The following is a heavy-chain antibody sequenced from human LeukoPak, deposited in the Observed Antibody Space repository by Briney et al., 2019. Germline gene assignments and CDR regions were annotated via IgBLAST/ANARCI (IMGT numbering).Heavy chain of an antibody. D-gene: IGHD3-16*02. V-gene: IGHV4-34*01. CDR3: ARVSDIMISFGGVISYFDY. CDR1: GGSFSGYY. CDR2: INHSGGT. J-gene: IGHJ4*02. Sequence: SETLSLTCAVYGGSFSGYYWSWIRQPPGKGLEWIGEINHSGGTHYNPSLWGRLTISIDTSKNKFSLQLTAVTAADTGVYFCARVSDIMISFGGVISYFDYWGQGAQVTVSS.